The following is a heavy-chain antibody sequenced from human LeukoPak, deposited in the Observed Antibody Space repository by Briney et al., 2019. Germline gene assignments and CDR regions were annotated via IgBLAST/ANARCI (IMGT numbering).Heavy chain of an antibody. D-gene: IGHD6-13*01. CDR2: INHSGST. V-gene: IGHV4-34*01. CDR3: ARGIGAAAGHFDY. Sequence: SETLSVTCAVYGGSFSGYYWSWIRQPRGKGLEWIGEINHSGSTNYNPSLKSRVTISVDTSKNQFSLKLSSVTAADTAVYYCARGIGAAAGHFDYWGQGTLVTVSS. CDR1: GGSFSGYY. J-gene: IGHJ4*02.